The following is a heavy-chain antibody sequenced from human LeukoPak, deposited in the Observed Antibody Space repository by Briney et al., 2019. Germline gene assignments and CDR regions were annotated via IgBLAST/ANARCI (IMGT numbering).Heavy chain of an antibody. D-gene: IGHD3-10*01. CDR2: ISSSSSYI. CDR1: GFTFSSYS. Sequence: GGSLRLSCAASGFTFSSYSMNWVRQAPGKGLEWVSSISSSSSYIYYADSLKGRFTISRDNAKNSLYLQTNSLRAEDTAVYYCAREYYYGSGDYAYYYYGMDVWGQGTTVTVSS. V-gene: IGHV3-21*01. CDR3: AREYYYGSGDYAYYYYGMDV. J-gene: IGHJ6*02.